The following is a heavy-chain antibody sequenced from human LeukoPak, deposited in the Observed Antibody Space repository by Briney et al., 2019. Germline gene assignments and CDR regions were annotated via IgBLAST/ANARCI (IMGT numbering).Heavy chain of an antibody. J-gene: IGHJ3*02. CDR1: GFTFSSYA. Sequence: QPGGSLRLSCAASGFTFSSYAMSWVRQAPGKRLEWVSAISGSGGSTYYADSVKGRFTISRDNSKNTLYLQMNSLRAEDTAVYYCAKLEDIVVVVAATGSGHAFDIWGQGTMVTVSS. V-gene: IGHV3-23*01. CDR2: ISGSGGST. D-gene: IGHD2-15*01. CDR3: AKLEDIVVVVAATGSGHAFDI.